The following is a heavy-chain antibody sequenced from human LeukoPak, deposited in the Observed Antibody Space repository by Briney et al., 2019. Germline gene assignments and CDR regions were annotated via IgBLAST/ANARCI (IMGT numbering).Heavy chain of an antibody. CDR1: GGSISSYY. J-gene: IGHJ4*02. D-gene: IGHD3-22*01. V-gene: IGHV4-59*01. CDR3: ARADYYDSSPDY. CDR2: IYYSGST. Sequence: SETLSLTCTVSGGSISSYYWNWIRQPPGKGLEWIGYIYYSGSTNYNPSLKSRVTISVDTSKNQFSLKLSSVTAADTAAYYCARADYYDSSPDYWGQGTLVTVSS.